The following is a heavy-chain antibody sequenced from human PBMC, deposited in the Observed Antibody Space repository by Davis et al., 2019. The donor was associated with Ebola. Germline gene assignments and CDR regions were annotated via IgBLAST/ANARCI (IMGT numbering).Heavy chain of an antibody. D-gene: IGHD2-15*01. V-gene: IGHV1-69*04. Sequence: SVKVSCKASGGTFSSYAISWVRQAPGQGLEWMGRIIPILGIANYAQKFQGRVTITADKSTSTAYMELSSLRSDDTAVYYCARDGIVVGFMDVWGQGTTVTVSS. CDR1: GGTFSSYA. CDR2: IIPILGIA. CDR3: ARDGIVVGFMDV. J-gene: IGHJ6*02.